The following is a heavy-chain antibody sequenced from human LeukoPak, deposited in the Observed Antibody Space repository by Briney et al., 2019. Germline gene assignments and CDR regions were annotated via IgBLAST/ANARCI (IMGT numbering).Heavy chain of an antibody. Sequence: SETLSLTCTGSGGSISSYYWSWIRQPPGKGLEWIGYIYYSGSTNYNPSLKSRVTISVDTSKNQFSLKLSSVTAADTAVYYCARDRLVVPAMAYYYYMDVWGKGTTVTVSS. CDR3: ARDRLVVPAMAYYYYMDV. CDR2: IYYSGST. J-gene: IGHJ6*03. D-gene: IGHD2-2*01. V-gene: IGHV4-59*01. CDR1: GGSISSYY.